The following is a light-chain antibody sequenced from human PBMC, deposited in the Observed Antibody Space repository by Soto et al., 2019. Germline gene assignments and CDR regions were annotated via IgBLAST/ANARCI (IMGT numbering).Light chain of an antibody. CDR1: SSDVGSYNL. J-gene: IGLJ2*01. Sequence: QAVVTQPASVSGSPGQSITISCTGTSSDVGSYNLVSWYQQHPGKAPKLMIYEGIKRPSGVSNRFSGSKSGNTASLTISGLQAEDEADYYCCSYTSITTLVFGGGTKLTVL. CDR3: CSYTSITTLV. V-gene: IGLV2-14*02. CDR2: EGI.